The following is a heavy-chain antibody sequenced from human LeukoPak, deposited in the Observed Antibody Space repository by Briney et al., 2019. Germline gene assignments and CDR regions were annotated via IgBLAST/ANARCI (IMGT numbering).Heavy chain of an antibody. CDR2: IRSKAYGGTT. J-gene: IGHJ4*02. Sequence: GGSLRLSCTASGFTFGDYAMSWVRQAPGKGLEWVGFIRSKAYGGTTEYAASVKGRFTISRDDSKSIAYLQVSSLKIEDTAVYYCRCTTAYWGQGTLVTVSS. V-gene: IGHV3-49*04. CDR3: RCTTAY. CDR1: GFTFGDYA. D-gene: IGHD1-1*01.